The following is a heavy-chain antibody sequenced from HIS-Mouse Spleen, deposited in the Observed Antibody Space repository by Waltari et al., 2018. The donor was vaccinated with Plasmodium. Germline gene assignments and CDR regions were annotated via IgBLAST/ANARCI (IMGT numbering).Heavy chain of an antibody. CDR3: ARGFLLERQSNDAFDI. CDR2: IIPNFGTA. CDR1: GGTFSSYA. V-gene: IGHV1-69*01. Sequence: QVQLVQSGAEVKKPGSSVKVSCKASGGTFSSYAISWVRQAPGKGLEWMGGIIPNFGTANYAQKFQGRVTITADESTSTAYMELSSLRSEDTAVYYCARGFLLERQSNDAFDIWGQGTMVTVSS. J-gene: IGHJ3*02. D-gene: IGHD1-1*01.